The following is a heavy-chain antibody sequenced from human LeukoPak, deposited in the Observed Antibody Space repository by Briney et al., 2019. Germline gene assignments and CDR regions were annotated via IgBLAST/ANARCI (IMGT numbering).Heavy chain of an antibody. D-gene: IGHD1-26*01. CDR2: ISSNGGST. CDR1: GFTFSSYA. CDR3: VTPIGRYYFDY. V-gene: IGHV3-64D*06. J-gene: IGHJ4*02. Sequence: GGSLRLSCSASGFTFSSYAMHWVRQAPGKGLEYVSAISSNGGSTYYVDSVKGRFTISRDNSKNTLYLQMSSLRAEDTAVYYCVTPIGRYYFDYWGQGTLVTVSS.